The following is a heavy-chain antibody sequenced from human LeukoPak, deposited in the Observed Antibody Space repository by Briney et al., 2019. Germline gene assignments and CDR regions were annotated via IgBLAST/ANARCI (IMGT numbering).Heavy chain of an antibody. CDR2: IKQDGTEK. CDR1: GFTFSTYW. J-gene: IGHJ3*02. Sequence: PGGSLRLSCVASGFTFSTYWMSWVRQAPGKGLEWVATIKQDGTEKYYVDSVKGRFTISRDNAKNSLYLQMNSLRAEDTVVYYCARDGDSRGYDFWSGPDVFDIWGQGTMVTVSA. V-gene: IGHV3-7*01. CDR3: ARDGDSRGYDFWSGPDVFDI. D-gene: IGHD3-3*01.